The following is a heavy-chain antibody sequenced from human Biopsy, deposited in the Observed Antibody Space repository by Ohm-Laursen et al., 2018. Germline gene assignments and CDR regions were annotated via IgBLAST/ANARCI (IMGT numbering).Heavy chain of an antibody. D-gene: IGHD6-19*01. Sequence: SQTLSLTCTVSGDSINSSYWSWIRQAPGKGLEWIGFISNSGNTNYNPSLKSRVTISADTSTNQFSLKLSSVTAADTAVYYCARGRLRAVARFDYWGQGTLVTVSS. J-gene: IGHJ4*02. CDR2: ISNSGNT. V-gene: IGHV4-59*12. CDR3: ARGRLRAVARFDY. CDR1: GDSINSSY.